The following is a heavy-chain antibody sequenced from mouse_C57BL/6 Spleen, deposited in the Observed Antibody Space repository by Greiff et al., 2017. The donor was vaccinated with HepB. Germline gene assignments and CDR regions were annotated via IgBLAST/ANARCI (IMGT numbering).Heavy chain of an antibody. D-gene: IGHD1-1*02. CDR3: ARGDMGYGVGAMDY. Sequence: QVQLQQPGAELVKPGASVKLSCKASGYTFTSYWMHWVKQRPGQGLEWIGMIHPNSGSTNYNEKFKSKATLTVDKSSSTAYMQLSSLTSEDSAVYYCARGDMGYGVGAMDYWGQGTSVTVSS. CDR2: IHPNSGST. CDR1: GYTFTSYW. J-gene: IGHJ4*01. V-gene: IGHV1-64*01.